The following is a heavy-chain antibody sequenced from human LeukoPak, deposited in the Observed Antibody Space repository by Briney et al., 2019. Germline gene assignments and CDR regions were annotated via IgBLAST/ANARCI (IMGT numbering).Heavy chain of an antibody. D-gene: IGHD2-15*01. CDR1: GFTFSTYA. CDR2: ISGSGGST. CDR3: AKDRAVVAATLIFDY. V-gene: IGHV3-23*01. Sequence: GGSLRLSCAASGFTFSTYAMSWVRQAPGKGLEWVSTISGSGGSTYYADSVKGRFTISRDNSKNTLYLQMNSLRAEDTAVYFCAKDRAVVAATLIFDYWGQGTLVTVSS. J-gene: IGHJ4*02.